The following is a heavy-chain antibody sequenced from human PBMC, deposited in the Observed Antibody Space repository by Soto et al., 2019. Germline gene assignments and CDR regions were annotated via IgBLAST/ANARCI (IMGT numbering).Heavy chain of an antibody. J-gene: IGHJ6*02. Sequence: GGSLRLSCAASGFTFSSYAMSWVRQAPGKRLEWVSAISGSGGGTYYADSVKGRFTISRDNSKNTLYLQMNSLRAEDTAVYYCAKYYGDYGRYYYYYGMDVWGQGTTVTVSS. CDR1: GFTFSSYA. D-gene: IGHD4-17*01. V-gene: IGHV3-23*01. CDR3: AKYYGDYGRYYYYYGMDV. CDR2: ISGSGGGT.